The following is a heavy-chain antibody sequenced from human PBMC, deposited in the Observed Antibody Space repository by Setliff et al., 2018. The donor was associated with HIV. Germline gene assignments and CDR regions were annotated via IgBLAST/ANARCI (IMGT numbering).Heavy chain of an antibody. Sequence: PSETLSLTCSVSGGSTTSGGYYWSWIRQHPGKGLEYIGYIYYSGSTYYNPSLKSRVTMSIDTSTQQFFLNVTSVNAADTAVYYCAGFSYNFWVYRFDHWGQGALVTVSS. J-gene: IGHJ4*02. V-gene: IGHV4-31*03. CDR3: AGFSYNFWVYRFDH. CDR2: IYYSGST. CDR1: GGSTTSGGYY. D-gene: IGHD3-3*01.